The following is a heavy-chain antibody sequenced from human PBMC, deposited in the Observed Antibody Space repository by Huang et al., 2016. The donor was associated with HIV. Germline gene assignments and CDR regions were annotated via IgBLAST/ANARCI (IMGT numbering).Heavy chain of an antibody. Sequence: QVQLVESGGGVVQPGRSLRLSCAASGFIFSNYGMHWVRKGPGKVLEGGARRAYDVSNKYYTESVKGRFSISRDNSKNTLYLQMNSLRAEDTAVYYCALKGDSSGWEYFRHWGQGTLVTVSS. V-gene: IGHV3-30*03. CDR2: RAYDVSNK. CDR3: ALKGDSSGWEYFRH. CDR1: GFIFSNYG. J-gene: IGHJ1*01. D-gene: IGHD6-19*01.